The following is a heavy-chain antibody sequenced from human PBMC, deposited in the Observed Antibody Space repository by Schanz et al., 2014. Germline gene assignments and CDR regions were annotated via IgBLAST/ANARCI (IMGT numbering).Heavy chain of an antibody. Sequence: EVQLVESGGGLVKPGGSLRLSCAASGFTFNNFGMNWVRQAPGKGLEWVSCITGGSTTYTYYADSVRGRFTVSRDNAKSSVYLQMHSLRAEDTAVYYCARSGVDVWGQGTTVTVSS. CDR2: ITGGSTTYT. CDR3: ARSGVDV. J-gene: IGHJ6*02. CDR1: GFTFNNFG. V-gene: IGHV3-21*01. D-gene: IGHD3-10*01.